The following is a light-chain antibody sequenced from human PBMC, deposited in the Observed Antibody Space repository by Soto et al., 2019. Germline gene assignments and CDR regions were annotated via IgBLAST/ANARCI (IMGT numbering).Light chain of an antibody. J-gene: IGKJ1*01. CDR2: DVS. Sequence: DIQLTQSPSFLSASVGDRVTITCRASQGISRFFAWFQQKPGKAPKLLIYDVSTLQSGVPLRFSGSGSGTEFTLTISSLQPEDFATYYCQQLTNYPWTFGQGTKVDIK. CDR3: QQLTNYPWT. V-gene: IGKV1-9*01. CDR1: QGISRF.